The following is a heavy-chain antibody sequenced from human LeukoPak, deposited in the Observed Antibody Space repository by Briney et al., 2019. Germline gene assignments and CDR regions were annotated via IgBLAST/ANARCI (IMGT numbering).Heavy chain of an antibody. CDR1: GFTFSDYY. CDR2: IISSGTTI. J-gene: IGHJ4*02. Sequence: GGSLRLSCAASGFTFSDYYMSRIRQAPGKGLEWLSYIISSGTTIYYADSVKGRFTVSRDNAKNSLHLQMNSLRAEGTAVYYCARHSSGWSFDYWGQGTLVTVSS. CDR3: ARHSSGWSFDY. D-gene: IGHD3-22*01. V-gene: IGHV3-11*04.